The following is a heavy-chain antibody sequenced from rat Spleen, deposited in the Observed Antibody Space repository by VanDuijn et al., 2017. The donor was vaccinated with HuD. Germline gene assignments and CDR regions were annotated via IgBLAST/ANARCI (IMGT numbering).Heavy chain of an antibody. V-gene: IGHV5-25*01. CDR1: GFTFSDYY. J-gene: IGHJ2*01. CDR2: IPNAGGSP. D-gene: IGHD1-9*01. Sequence: EVQLVESGGGLVQPGRSLKLSCAASGFTFSDYYMAWVRQAPKKGLEWVTSIPNAGGSPYYRDSVKGRFTISRDNAKSTLSLQMDSLRSEDTATYYCARRHYGYTDYFDYWGQGVMVTVSS. CDR3: ARRHYGYTDYFDY.